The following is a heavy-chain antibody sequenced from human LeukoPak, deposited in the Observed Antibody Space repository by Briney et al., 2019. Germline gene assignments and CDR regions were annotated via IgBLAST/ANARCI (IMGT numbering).Heavy chain of an antibody. CDR1: GFTFSSYA. D-gene: IGHD6-13*01. Sequence: PGGSLRLSCAASGFTFSSYAMSWVRQAPGKGLEWVSAISGSGGSTYYADSVKGRFTISRDNSKNTLYLQMNSLRAEDTAVHYCAKVAKAYSSSWYFAFDIWGQGTMVTVSS. J-gene: IGHJ3*02. CDR3: AKVAKAYSSSWYFAFDI. V-gene: IGHV3-23*01. CDR2: ISGSGGST.